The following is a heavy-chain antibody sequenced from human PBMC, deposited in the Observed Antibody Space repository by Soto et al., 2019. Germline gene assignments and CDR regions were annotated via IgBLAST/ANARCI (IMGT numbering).Heavy chain of an antibody. CDR2: FSSGGGGT. CDR3: TKANRYCSGANCFTFDY. Sequence: PGGSLRLSCTASGFTFSNYAMSWVRQAPGKRLEWVSTFSSGGGGTYYADSVKCRFTISRDNSKNTLSLQMNSLRAEDTAVYYCTKANRYCSGANCFTFDYWGLGTLVTAPQ. CDR1: GFTFSNYA. D-gene: IGHD2-15*01. J-gene: IGHJ4*02. V-gene: IGHV3-23*01.